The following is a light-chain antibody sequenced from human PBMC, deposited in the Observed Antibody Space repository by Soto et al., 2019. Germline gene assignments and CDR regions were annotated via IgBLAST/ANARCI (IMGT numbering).Light chain of an antibody. CDR3: SSYAGYSTYVV. V-gene: IGLV2-23*01. CDR2: EAN. J-gene: IGLJ2*01. Sequence: QSVLTQPASVSGSPGQSITISCTGTSSDVGSYNLVSWYQQHPGKAPKLMIYEANKRPSGVSDRFSGSKSGNTDSLTISGLQAEDEAEYYCSSYAGYSTYVVFGGGTKLTDL. CDR1: SSDVGSYNL.